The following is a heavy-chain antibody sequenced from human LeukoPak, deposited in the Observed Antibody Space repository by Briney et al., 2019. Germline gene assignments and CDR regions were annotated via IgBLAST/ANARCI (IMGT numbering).Heavy chain of an antibody. V-gene: IGHV4-39*01. J-gene: IGHJ4*02. CDR2: IYYSGST. Sequence: SETLSLTCTVSGGSISSSSYYWGWIRQPPGKGLEWIGSIYYSGSTYYNPSLKSRVTISVDTSKNQFSLKLSSVTAADTAVYYCARASFNYYDSSGYVFDYWGQGTLVTVSS. CDR1: GGSISSSSYY. CDR3: ARASFNYYDSSGYVFDY. D-gene: IGHD3-22*01.